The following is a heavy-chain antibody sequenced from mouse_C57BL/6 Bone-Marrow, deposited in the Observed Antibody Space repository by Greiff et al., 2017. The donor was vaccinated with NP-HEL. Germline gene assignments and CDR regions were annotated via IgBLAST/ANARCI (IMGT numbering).Heavy chain of an antibody. CDR3: AREGDYYASSLDY. Sequence: VQLQQPGAELVMPGASVKLSCKASGYTFTSYWMHWVKQRPGQGLEWIGEIDPSDSYTNYNQKFKGKSTLTVDKSSSTAYMQLSSLTSEDSAVYYCAREGDYYASSLDYWGQGTTLTVSS. J-gene: IGHJ2*01. D-gene: IGHD1-1*01. CDR1: GYTFTSYW. CDR2: IDPSDSYT. V-gene: IGHV1-69*01.